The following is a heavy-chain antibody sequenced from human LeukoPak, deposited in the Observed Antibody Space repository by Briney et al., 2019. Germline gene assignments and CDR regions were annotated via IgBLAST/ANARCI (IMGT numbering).Heavy chain of an antibody. D-gene: IGHD5/OR15-5a*01. V-gene: IGHV3-7*01. CDR2: IAPDINER. CDR1: GFIFSRYR. J-gene: IGHJ4*02. Sequence: GGSLRLSCVVSGFIFSRYRMTWVRQAPGKRLEWAATIAPDINERYYVDSVEGRFTISRDNAKNSVYLQMNSLRAEDTAVYYCARSESTMTTWSMDYWGQGTLVTVSS. CDR3: ARSESTMTTWSMDY.